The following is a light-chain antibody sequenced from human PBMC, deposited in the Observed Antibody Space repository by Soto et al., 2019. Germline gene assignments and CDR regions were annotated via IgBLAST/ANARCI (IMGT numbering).Light chain of an antibody. Sequence: QSVLTQPASVSGSPGQSITISCTGTSSDVGGYNYVSWYQQLPGKAPKLMIYDVSDRPSGVSNRFSGSTSGNTASLTISGLQAEDEADYYRSSYTSSSLYVFGTGTKVTVL. CDR3: SSYTSSSLYV. J-gene: IGLJ1*01. CDR2: DVS. V-gene: IGLV2-14*01. CDR1: SSDVGGYNY.